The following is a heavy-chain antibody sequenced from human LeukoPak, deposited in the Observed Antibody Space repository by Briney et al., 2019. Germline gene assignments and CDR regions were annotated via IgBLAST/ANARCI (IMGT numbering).Heavy chain of an antibody. V-gene: IGHV3-23*01. CDR3: AKATDDYSRRGIDY. CDR2: ITGSGGTT. J-gene: IGHJ4*02. Sequence: GGSLRLSCAASGFTFSSYAMSWVRQAPGKGLDWVSAITGSGGTTYYADPLKGRFIISRDNSKNTLYLQMNSLRAEDTAVYYCAKATDDYSRRGIDYWGQGTLVTVSS. CDR1: GFTFSSYA. D-gene: IGHD4-11*01.